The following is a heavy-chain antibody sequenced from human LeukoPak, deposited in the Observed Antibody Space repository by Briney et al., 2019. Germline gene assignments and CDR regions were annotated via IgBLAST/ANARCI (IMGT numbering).Heavy chain of an antibody. CDR3: ARDRAAFDS. CDR1: GFTFSSFP. Sequence: SGGSLRPSCAASGFTFSSFPMSWVRQAPGKGLQWVSGITGRGGNTYYADSVEGRFTISRDNSKNTLSLQMDSLRAEDTAIYYCARDRAAFDSWGQGTLVTVSS. CDR2: ITGRGGNT. D-gene: IGHD6-25*01. V-gene: IGHV3-23*01. J-gene: IGHJ4*02.